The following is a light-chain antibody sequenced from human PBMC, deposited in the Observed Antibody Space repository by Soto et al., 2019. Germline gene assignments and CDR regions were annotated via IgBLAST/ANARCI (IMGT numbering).Light chain of an antibody. V-gene: IGKV1-5*01. J-gene: IGKJ1*01. Sequence: DIQMTQSPSSLSASVGDRVTITCRASQSISSWLAWYEQXPGKAPKLLIYDASSLESGVPSRFSGSGSGTEFTLTISSLQPDDFATSYCQQYNSHWTFCQGTKVDIK. CDR3: QQYNSHWT. CDR1: QSISSW. CDR2: DAS.